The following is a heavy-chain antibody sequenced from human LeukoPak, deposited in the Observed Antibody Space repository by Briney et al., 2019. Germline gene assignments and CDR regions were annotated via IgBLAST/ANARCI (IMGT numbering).Heavy chain of an antibody. Sequence: GGSLRLSCAASGFTFSSYWMSWVRQAPGKGLEWVANIKQDGSEKYYVDSVKGRFTISRDNSKNTLYLQMNSLRAEDTAVYYCARVGASSSWYPYYFDYWGQGTLVTVSS. CDR1: GFTFSSYW. D-gene: IGHD6-13*01. V-gene: IGHV3-7*01. J-gene: IGHJ4*02. CDR2: IKQDGSEK. CDR3: ARVGASSSWYPYYFDY.